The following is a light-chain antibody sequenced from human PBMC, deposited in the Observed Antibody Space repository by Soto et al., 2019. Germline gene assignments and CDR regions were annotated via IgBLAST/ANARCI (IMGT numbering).Light chain of an antibody. Sequence: NFMLTQPHSVSASLGKTVTISCTGSGGSIATNYVQWHQQRPGSAPTTVIYEDDKRPSGVPDRFSGSIDRSSNSASLIISGLKTEDEADYYCQSHDSTNVVFGRGTKLTVL. J-gene: IGLJ2*01. V-gene: IGLV6-57*02. CDR2: EDD. CDR3: QSHDSTNVV. CDR1: GGSIATNY.